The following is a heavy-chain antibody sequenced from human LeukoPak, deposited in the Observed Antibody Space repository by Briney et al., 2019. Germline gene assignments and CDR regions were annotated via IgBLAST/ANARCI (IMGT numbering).Heavy chain of an antibody. D-gene: IGHD3-22*01. V-gene: IGHV3-23*01. CDR3: AKASAMIVVVSKHFDY. CDR1: GFTFSSYW. Sequence: GGSLRLSCAASGFTFSSYWMHWVRQAPGKGLEWVSAISGSGSNTYYADSVKGRLTISRDNSKNTVYLQMNSLRAEDTAVYYCAKASAMIVVVSKHFDYWGQGTLVTVSS. CDR2: ISGSGSNT. J-gene: IGHJ4*02.